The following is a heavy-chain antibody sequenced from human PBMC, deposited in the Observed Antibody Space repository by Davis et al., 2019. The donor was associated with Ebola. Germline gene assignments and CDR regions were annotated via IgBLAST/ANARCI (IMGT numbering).Heavy chain of an antibody. J-gene: IGHJ3*02. CDR2: INPASGVT. Sequence: ASVKVSCKASGYTLTDYWMNWVRQAPGQGLEWMGWINPASGVTNYAQKFQGWVTMTRDTSIGTVYMELSRLKSDHTAVYYCASDAPYSGASDFDIWGQGTMVTVSS. V-gene: IGHV1-2*04. CDR3: ASDAPYSGASDFDI. D-gene: IGHD1-26*01. CDR1: GYTLTDYW.